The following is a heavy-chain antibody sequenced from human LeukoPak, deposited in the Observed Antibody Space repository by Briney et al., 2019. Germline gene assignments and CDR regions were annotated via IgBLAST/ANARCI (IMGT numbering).Heavy chain of an antibody. J-gene: IGHJ3*01. Sequence: SETLSLTCNVSGGSISNYYWSWIRQSPGKGLEWIGYIYYSGSTYYNPSLKSRVTISVDTSKNHFSLKLNSVTAADTAVYYCAKPSNYYGSATDAFDFWGQGTMVTVSS. V-gene: IGHV4-59*12. D-gene: IGHD3-10*01. CDR1: GGSISNYY. CDR3: AKPSNYYGSATDAFDF. CDR2: IYYSGST.